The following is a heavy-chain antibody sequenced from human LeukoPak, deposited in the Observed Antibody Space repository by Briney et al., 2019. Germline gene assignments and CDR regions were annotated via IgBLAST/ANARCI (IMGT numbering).Heavy chain of an antibody. CDR1: GGSFSGYY. D-gene: IGHD1-26*01. J-gene: IGHJ4*02. CDR3: ARVGPGVGATETFDY. Sequence: SETLSLTCAVYGGSFSGYYWSWIRQPPGKGLEWIGEINHSGSTNYNPSLKSRVTIPVDTSKNQFSLKLSSVTAADTAVYYCARVGPGVGATETFDYWGQGTLVTVSS. CDR2: INHSGST. V-gene: IGHV4-34*01.